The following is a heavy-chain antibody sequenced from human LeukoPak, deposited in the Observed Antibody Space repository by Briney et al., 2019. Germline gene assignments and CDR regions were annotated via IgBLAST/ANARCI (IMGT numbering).Heavy chain of an antibody. V-gene: IGHV3-74*01. J-gene: IGHJ4*02. CDR2: ISPDGSTT. CDR3: ARATYYYHSSGYRAVNYFDY. CDR1: GFTFSSYW. D-gene: IGHD3-22*01. Sequence: SGGSLRLSCAASGFTFSSYWMHWVRQAPGKGLVWVSRISPDGSTTTYADSVKGRFTISRDSAKNTLYLQMNSLRAEDTAVYYCARATYYYHSSGYRAVNYFDYWGQGTLVTVSS.